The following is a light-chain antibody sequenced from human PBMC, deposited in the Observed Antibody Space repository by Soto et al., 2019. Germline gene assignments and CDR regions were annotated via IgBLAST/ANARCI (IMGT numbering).Light chain of an antibody. Sequence: IHMTQSASTLSASVGYRVTITCRASQSISSWLAWYQQKQGKAPKLLINKASSLESGVPSRFSGSGYGTDFNLTISSLQPEDFATYYCQQSYSTRVTFGQGTRLEIK. CDR2: KAS. V-gene: IGKV1-5*03. J-gene: IGKJ5*01. CDR1: QSISSW. CDR3: QQSYSTRVT.